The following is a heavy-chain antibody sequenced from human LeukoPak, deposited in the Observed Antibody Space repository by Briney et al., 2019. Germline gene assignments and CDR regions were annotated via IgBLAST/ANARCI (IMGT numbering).Heavy chain of an antibody. CDR1: GYTFTSYY. D-gene: IGHD1-26*01. CDR2: INPSGGST. Sequence: ASVKVSCKASGYTFTSYYMHWVRQAPGQGLEWMGIINPSGGSTSYAQKFQGRVTMTRDTSISTAYMELSRLRSDDTAVYYCARGGEWELTRFDYWGQGTLVTVSS. CDR3: ARGGEWELTRFDY. V-gene: IGHV1-46*01. J-gene: IGHJ4*02.